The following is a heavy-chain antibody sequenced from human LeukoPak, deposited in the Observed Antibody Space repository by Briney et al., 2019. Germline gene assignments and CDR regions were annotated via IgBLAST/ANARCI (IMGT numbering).Heavy chain of an antibody. J-gene: IGHJ6*02. CDR1: GYSFTSYW. V-gene: IGHV5-51*03. Sequence: PGESLEISCKGSGYSFTSYWIGWVRQMPGKGLEWMGFIDPGDSETRYSPSFQGQVTISADKSINTAYVQWTSLKASDNAMYYCARRGSRSSGVYYGLDVWGQGTTVTVSS. D-gene: IGHD6-6*01. CDR3: ARRGSRSSGVYYGLDV. CDR2: IDPGDSET.